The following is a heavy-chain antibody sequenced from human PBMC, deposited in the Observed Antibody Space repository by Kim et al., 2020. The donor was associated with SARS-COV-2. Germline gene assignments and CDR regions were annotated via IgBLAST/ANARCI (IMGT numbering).Heavy chain of an antibody. Sequence: GGSLRLSCAASGFTFSSYAMHWVRQAPGKGLEWVAVISYDGSNKYYADSVKGRFTISRDNSKNTLYLQMNSLRAEDTAVYYCAREAYCGGDCYSGYYGMDVWGQGTTVTVSS. J-gene: IGHJ6*02. V-gene: IGHV3-30*04. CDR3: AREAYCGGDCYSGYYGMDV. D-gene: IGHD2-21*02. CDR1: GFTFSSYA. CDR2: ISYDGSNK.